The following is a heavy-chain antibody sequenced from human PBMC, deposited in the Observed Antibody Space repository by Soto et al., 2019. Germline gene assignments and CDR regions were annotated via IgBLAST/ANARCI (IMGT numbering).Heavy chain of an antibody. J-gene: IGHJ3*02. D-gene: IGHD1-7*01. Sequence: GGSLRLSCAASGFTVSRNFMSWVRQAPEKGLEWVSVIYSGGSTYYADSVKGRFTISRDNSKNTLYLQMNSLRAEDTAVYYCARERAATGITGTTYAFDIWGQGTMVTVSS. CDR2: IYSGGST. CDR3: ARERAATGITGTTYAFDI. CDR1: GFTVSRNF. V-gene: IGHV3-66*01.